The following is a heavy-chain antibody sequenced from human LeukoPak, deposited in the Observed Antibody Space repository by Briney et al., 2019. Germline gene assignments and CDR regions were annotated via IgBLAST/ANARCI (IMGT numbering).Heavy chain of an antibody. CDR3: AKGARGYSDGFYFDY. CDR1: GFTFGDHA. Sequence: PGGSLRLSCATSGFTFGDHAMSWVRQAPGKGLEWVSAISGSGGSTYYADSVKGRFTISRDNSKNTLYLQMNSLRAEDTAVYYCAKGARGYSDGFYFDYWGQGTLVTVSS. J-gene: IGHJ4*02. V-gene: IGHV3-23*01. D-gene: IGHD2-15*01. CDR2: ISGSGGST.